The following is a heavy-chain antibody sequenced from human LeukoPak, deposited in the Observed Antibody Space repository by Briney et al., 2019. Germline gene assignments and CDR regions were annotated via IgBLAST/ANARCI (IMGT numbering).Heavy chain of an antibody. J-gene: IGHJ4*02. CDR3: ARYYCSAANCPGIDY. V-gene: IGHV4-30-4*01. D-gene: IGHD2-15*01. CDR2: IYYSGST. Sequence: SETLSLTCTVSGGSISSGDYYWTWIRQPPGKGLEWIGYIYYSGSTYYNPSLKSRLTISLDTSKNQFSLRLSSVTAADTAVYYYARYYCSAANCPGIDYWGQGTLVTVSS. CDR1: GGSISSGDYY.